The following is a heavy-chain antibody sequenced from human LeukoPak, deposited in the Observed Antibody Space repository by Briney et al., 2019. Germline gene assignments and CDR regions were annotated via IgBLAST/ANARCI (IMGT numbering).Heavy chain of an antibody. D-gene: IGHD3-3*01. CDR3: VKGGGRDYDYWRAYFDY. CDR2: ISSSFGTV. CDR1: GFTFSDYY. J-gene: IGHJ4*02. V-gene: IGHV3-11*01. Sequence: GGSLRLSCAASGFTFSDYYMSWIRQAPGKGLEWVSYISSSFGTVDYADSVKGRFTVSRDNANNSLYLQMNSLRAEDTAVYYCVKGGGRDYDYWRAYFDYWGQGTLVTVSS.